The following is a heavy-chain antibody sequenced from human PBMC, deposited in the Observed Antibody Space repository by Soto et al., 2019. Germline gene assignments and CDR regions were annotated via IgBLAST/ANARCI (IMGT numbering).Heavy chain of an antibody. CDR1: GFTFSSYA. D-gene: IGHD3-22*01. CDR2: ISGSGGST. Sequence: HPGGSLRLSCAASGFTFSSYAMSWVRQAPGKGLEWVSAISGSGGSTYYADSVKGRFTISRDNSKNTLYLQMNSLRAEDTAVYYCAKARGYQSGAFDIWGQGTMVTVSS. V-gene: IGHV3-23*01. CDR3: AKARGYQSGAFDI. J-gene: IGHJ3*02.